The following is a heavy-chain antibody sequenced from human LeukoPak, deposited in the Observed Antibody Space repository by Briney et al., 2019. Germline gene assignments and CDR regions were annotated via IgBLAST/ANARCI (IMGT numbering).Heavy chain of an antibody. D-gene: IGHD3-10*01. CDR3: ARDRPGDGYFDY. Sequence: PGGSLRLSCAASGFTVSSNDMTWVRQTPGKGLEWVSIIYSGGNTYYADSVKGRFTISRDNSKNTVYLQMNSLRGEDTAVFYCARDRPGDGYFDYWGQGTLVTVSS. J-gene: IGHJ4*02. CDR1: GFTVSSND. V-gene: IGHV3-66*01. CDR2: IYSGGNT.